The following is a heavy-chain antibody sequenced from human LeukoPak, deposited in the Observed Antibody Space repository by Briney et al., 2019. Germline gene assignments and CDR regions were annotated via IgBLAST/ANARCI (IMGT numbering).Heavy chain of an antibody. Sequence: GRSLRLSCAASGFTFSSYATHWVRQAPGKGLEWVAVISYDGSNKYYADSVKGRFTISRDNSKNTLYLQMNSLRAEDTAVYYCAREVVTMEGTNWFDPWGQGTLVTVSS. CDR3: AREVVTMEGTNWFDP. CDR2: ISYDGSNK. CDR1: GFTFSSYA. V-gene: IGHV3-30-3*01. J-gene: IGHJ5*02. D-gene: IGHD3-3*01.